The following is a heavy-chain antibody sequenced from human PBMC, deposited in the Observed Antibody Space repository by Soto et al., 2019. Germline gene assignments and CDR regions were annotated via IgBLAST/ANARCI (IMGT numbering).Heavy chain of an antibody. V-gene: IGHV4-34*01. D-gene: IGHD6-19*01. CDR1: GGSFSGYY. J-gene: IGHJ4*02. Sequence: QVQLQQWGAGLLKPSETLSLTCAVYGGSFSGYYWSWIRQPPGKGLEWIGEINHSGSTNYNPSLKSRVTISVDTSKNQSSLKLSSVTAADTAVYYCARAKSDGSGRLYYCDYWGQGTLVTVSS. CDR2: INHSGST. CDR3: ARAKSDGSGRLYYCDY.